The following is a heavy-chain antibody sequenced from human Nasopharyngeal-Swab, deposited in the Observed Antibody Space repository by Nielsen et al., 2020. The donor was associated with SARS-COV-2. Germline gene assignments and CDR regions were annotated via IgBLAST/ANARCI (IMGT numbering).Heavy chain of an antibody. CDR2: IRSKAYGGTT. J-gene: IGHJ4*02. V-gene: IGHV3-49*04. CDR1: GFTFGDYA. Sequence: GSLRLSCTASGFTFGDYAMSWVRQAPGKGLEWVGFIRSKAYGGTTEYAASVKGRFTISRDDSKSIAYLQMNSLKTEDTAVYYCTRDRDGGYRYWGQGTLVTVSS. D-gene: IGHD4-17*01. CDR3: TRDRDGGYRY.